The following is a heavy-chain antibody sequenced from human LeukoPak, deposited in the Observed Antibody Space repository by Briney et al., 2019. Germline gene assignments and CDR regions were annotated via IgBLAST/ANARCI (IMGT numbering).Heavy chain of an antibody. J-gene: IGHJ5*02. V-gene: IGHV4-4*02. D-gene: IGHD1-26*01. CDR3: ARWASGVPNSGSYRWFDP. CDR1: GGSISSSNW. CDR2: IYHSGST. Sequence: SETLSLTCAVSGGSISSSNWWSWVRQPPGKGLEWIGEIYHSGSTNYNPSLKSRVTISVDKSKNQFSLKLSSVTAADTAVYYCARWASGVPNSGSYRWFDPWGQGTLVTVSS.